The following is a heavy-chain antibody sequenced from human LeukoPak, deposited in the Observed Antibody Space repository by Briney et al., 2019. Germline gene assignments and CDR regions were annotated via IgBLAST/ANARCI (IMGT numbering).Heavy chain of an antibody. D-gene: IGHD2-15*01. Sequence: GGSLRLSYAASGFTFSTYGMHWVRQAPGKGLEWVAFMHYDGNIKYYADSVKGRFTISRDTSKNTLYLQMNSLRVEDTAVYYCAKDACSGGTCYGGWYCDLWGRDTLVTVSS. CDR1: GFTFSTYG. CDR2: MHYDGNIK. CDR3: AKDACSGGTCYGGWYCDL. V-gene: IGHV3-30*02. J-gene: IGHJ2*01.